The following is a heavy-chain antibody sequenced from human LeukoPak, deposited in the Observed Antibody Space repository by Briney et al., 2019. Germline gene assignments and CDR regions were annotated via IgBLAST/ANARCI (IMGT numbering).Heavy chain of an antibody. D-gene: IGHD2-2*01. CDR1: GYSISSGYY. J-gene: IGHJ5*02. Sequence: SETLSLTCTVSGYSISSGYYWGWIRQPPGKGLEWIGSIYHSGSTYYNPSFKSRVTISVDTYKNQFSLKLSSVTAADTAVYYCARVVGSSTSSNWFDPWGQGTLVTVSS. CDR2: IYHSGST. V-gene: IGHV4-38-2*02. CDR3: ARVVGSSTSSNWFDP.